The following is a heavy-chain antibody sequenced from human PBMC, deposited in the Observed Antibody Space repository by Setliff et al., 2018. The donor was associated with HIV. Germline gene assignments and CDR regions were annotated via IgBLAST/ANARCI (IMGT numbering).Heavy chain of an antibody. Sequence: SETLSLTCAVYGGSFSGYYWSWIRQPPGKGLEWIGEINHSGSTNYNPSLKSRVTISVDTSKNQFSLKLTSVTAADTLVYYCARVRRGYSYGTYYYYGMEVWCQGTTVTVS. CDR2: INHSGST. V-gene: IGHV4-34*01. CDR1: GGSFSGYY. D-gene: IGHD5-18*01. J-gene: IGHJ6*02. CDR3: ARVRRGYSYGTYYYYGMEV.